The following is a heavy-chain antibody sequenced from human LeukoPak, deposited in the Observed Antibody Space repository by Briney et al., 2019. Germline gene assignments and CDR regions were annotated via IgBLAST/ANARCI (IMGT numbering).Heavy chain of an antibody. CDR3: ATELLYYFDY. Sequence: GGSLRLSCAASGFTFSNCAMTWVRQAPGRGLEWVSTISGGGGRTYYAGSVKGRFTISRDNSKNTLYLQMNSLRAEDTAVYYCATELLYYFDYWGQGTLVTVSS. V-gene: IGHV3-23*01. CDR2: ISGGGGRT. CDR1: GFTFSNCA. J-gene: IGHJ4*02. D-gene: IGHD2-15*01.